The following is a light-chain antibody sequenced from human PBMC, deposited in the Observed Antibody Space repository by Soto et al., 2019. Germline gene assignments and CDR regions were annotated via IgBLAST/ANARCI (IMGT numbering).Light chain of an antibody. J-gene: IGKJ1*01. Sequence: DIVLTQSPGTLSLSPGERATLCCRASQSVATNLAWYQQKPGQPPRLLIYGASTRATGIPARFSGSGSGTEFTLTISSLQSVDFAVYSCQQYNNWPWTFGQGTKVDIK. CDR3: QQYNNWPWT. CDR1: QSVATN. V-gene: IGKV3-15*01. CDR2: GAS.